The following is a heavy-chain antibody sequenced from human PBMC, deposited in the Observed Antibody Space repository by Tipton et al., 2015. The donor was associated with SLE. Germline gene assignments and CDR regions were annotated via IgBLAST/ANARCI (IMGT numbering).Heavy chain of an antibody. CDR3: ARTYLTDGYGWGWFDP. J-gene: IGHJ5*02. CDR2: TYYRSKWYN. Sequence: GLVKPSQTLSLTCAISGDSVSSNSAAWNWIRQSPSRGLEWLGRTYYRSKWYNDYAVSVKSRITINPDTSKNQFSLQLNSVTPEDTAVYYCARTYLTDGYGWGWFDPWGQGALVTVSS. D-gene: IGHD5-24*01. V-gene: IGHV6-1*01. CDR1: GDSVSSNSAA.